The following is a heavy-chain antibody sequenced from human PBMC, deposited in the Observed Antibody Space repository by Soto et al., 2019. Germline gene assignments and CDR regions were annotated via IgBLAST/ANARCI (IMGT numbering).Heavy chain of an antibody. J-gene: IGHJ6*02. Sequence: PGESLKISCKGSGYSFTSYGISWVRQAPGQGLEWMGWISAYNGNTNYAQKLQGRVTMTTDTSTSTAYMELRSLRSDDTAVYYCARDLELRITIFGVVTKYGMDVWGQGTTVTVSS. V-gene: IGHV1-18*04. CDR3: ARDLELRITIFGVVTKYGMDV. CDR2: ISAYNGNT. D-gene: IGHD3-3*01. CDR1: GYSFTSYG.